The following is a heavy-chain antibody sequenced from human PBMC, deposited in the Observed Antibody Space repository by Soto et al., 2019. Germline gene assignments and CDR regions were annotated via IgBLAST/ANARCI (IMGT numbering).Heavy chain of an antibody. CDR3: ATTAKFGESLPFVI. J-gene: IGHJ3*02. CDR1: GASINHYY. D-gene: IGHD3-10*01. V-gene: IGHV4-59*07. CDR2: IYYTGHT. Sequence: QEQLQESGPGLVRPSGTLALTCSVSGASINHYYWNWVRQPQGKGLEWLGSIYYTGHTKYNHSLKSRVAISEVTSGNRFYQKMRSVTVADTGIYYWATTAKFGESLPFVIWGLGTMVTVPS.